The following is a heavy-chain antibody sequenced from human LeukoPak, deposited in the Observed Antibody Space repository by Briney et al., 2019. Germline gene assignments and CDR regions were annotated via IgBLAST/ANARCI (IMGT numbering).Heavy chain of an antibody. D-gene: IGHD3-22*01. J-gene: IGHJ1*01. CDR2: ISAYNGNT. Sequence: ASVKVSCKASGYTFTSYGISWVRQAPGQGLEWMGWISAYNGNTNYAQKLQGRVTMTTDTSTSTAYIELRSLRSDDTAVYYCARGNDSSGYFNPYAEYFQHWGQGTLVTVSS. V-gene: IGHV1-18*01. CDR1: GYTFTSYG. CDR3: ARGNDSSGYFNPYAEYFQH.